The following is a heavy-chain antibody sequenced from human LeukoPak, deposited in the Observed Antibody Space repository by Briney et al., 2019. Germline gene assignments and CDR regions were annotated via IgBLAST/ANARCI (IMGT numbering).Heavy chain of an antibody. CDR3: ARDWGQRGVGATLAN. Sequence: GRSLRLSCAASGFTFSSHAMVWVRQAPGKGLEWVSFISHDGSESFHTESVKGRFTISRDNFKNTVDLQVSGLKEEDTAVYYCARDWGQRGVGATLANWGQGTLVTVSS. CDR2: ISHDGSES. CDR1: GFTFSSHA. J-gene: IGHJ4*02. D-gene: IGHD1-26*01. V-gene: IGHV3-30-3*01.